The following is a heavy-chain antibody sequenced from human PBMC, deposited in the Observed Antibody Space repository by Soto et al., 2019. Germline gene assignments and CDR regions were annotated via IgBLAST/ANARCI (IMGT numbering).Heavy chain of an antibody. CDR2: IKSKTDGGTT. J-gene: IGHJ4*02. D-gene: IGHD2-15*01. CDR3: TTEDVVVVAATPQRIDY. Sequence: VGSLRLSCAASGFTFSNAWMSWVRQAPGKGLEWVGRIKSKTDGGTTDYAAPVKGRFTISRDDSKNTLYLQMNSLKTEDTAVYYCTTEDVVVVAATPQRIDYWGQGTLVTVSS. V-gene: IGHV3-15*01. CDR1: GFTFSNAW.